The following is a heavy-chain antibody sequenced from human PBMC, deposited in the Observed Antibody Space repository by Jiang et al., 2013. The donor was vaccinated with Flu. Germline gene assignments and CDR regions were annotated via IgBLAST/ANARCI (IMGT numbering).Heavy chain of an antibody. CDR3: AASPQVTIFGVVMRYWYFDL. J-gene: IGHJ2*01. Sequence: SGAEVKKPGSSVKVSCKASGGTFSSYAISWVRQAPGQGLEWMGRIIPILGIANYAQKFQGRVTITADKSTSTAYMELSSLRSEDTAVYYCAASPQVTIFGVVMRYWYFDLWGRGTLVTVSS. D-gene: IGHD3-3*01. V-gene: IGHV1-69*04. CDR2: IIPILGIA. CDR1: GGTFSSYA.